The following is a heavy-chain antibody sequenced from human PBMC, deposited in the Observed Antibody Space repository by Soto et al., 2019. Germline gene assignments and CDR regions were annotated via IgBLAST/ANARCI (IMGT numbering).Heavy chain of an antibody. CDR3: ARDYYDFWSGPASGWFDP. CDR1: GGTFSSYA. Sequence: SVKVSCKASGGTFSSYAISWVRQAPGQGLEWMGGIIPIFGTANYAQKFQGRVTITADESTSTAYMELSSLRSEDTAVYYCARDYYDFWSGPASGWFDPWGQGTLVTVSS. J-gene: IGHJ5*02. D-gene: IGHD3-3*01. CDR2: IIPIFGTA. V-gene: IGHV1-69*13.